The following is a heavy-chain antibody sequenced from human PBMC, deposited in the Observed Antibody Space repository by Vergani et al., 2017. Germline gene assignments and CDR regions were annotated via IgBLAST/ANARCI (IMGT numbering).Heavy chain of an antibody. J-gene: IGHJ6*02. CDR1: GFTFSSYS. Sequence: EVQLVESGGGLVQPGGSLRLSCAASGFTFSSYSMNWVRQAPGKGLEWVGRIKSKTDGGTTDYAAPVKGRFTISRDDSKNTLYLQMNSLKTEDTAVYYCTTDRTALGGDYYYGMDVWGQGTTVTVSS. V-gene: IGHV3-15*01. CDR2: IKSKTDGGTT. CDR3: TTDRTALGGDYYYGMDV. D-gene: IGHD5-18*01.